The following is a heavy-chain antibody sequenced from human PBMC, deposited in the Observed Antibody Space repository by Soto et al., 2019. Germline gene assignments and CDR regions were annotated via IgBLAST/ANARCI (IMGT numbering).Heavy chain of an antibody. CDR2: INPNSGGT. Sequence: ASVKVSCKASGYTFTGYYMHWVQQAPGQGLEWMGWINPNSGGTNYAQKFQGWVTMTRDTSISTAYMELSRLRSDDTAVYYCARGHSGSHNYYYYYGMDVWGQGTTVTVSS. D-gene: IGHD1-26*01. V-gene: IGHV1-2*04. J-gene: IGHJ6*02. CDR3: ARGHSGSHNYYYYYGMDV. CDR1: GYTFTGYY.